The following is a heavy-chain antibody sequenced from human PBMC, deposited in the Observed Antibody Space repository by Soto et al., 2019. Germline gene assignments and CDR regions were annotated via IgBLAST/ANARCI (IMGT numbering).Heavy chain of an antibody. CDR3: ARCSLVVVPAPGFDP. D-gene: IGHD2-2*01. CDR1: GGSISSGGYY. CDR2: IYYSGTT. J-gene: IGHJ5*02. Sequence: QVQLQESGPGLVKPSETLSLTCTVSGGSISSGGYYWSWIRQQPGKGLEWIGYIYYSGTTYYNPSLKSRVTISDETSKNQFSLNVSSVSAADTALYYCARCSLVVVPAPGFDPWGRGTLVTVSS. V-gene: IGHV4-31*03.